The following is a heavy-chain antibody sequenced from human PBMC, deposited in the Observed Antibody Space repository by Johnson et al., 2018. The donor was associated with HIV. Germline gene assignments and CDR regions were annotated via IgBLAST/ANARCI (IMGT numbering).Heavy chain of an antibody. CDR1: GFTVSSNY. CDR3: ARACRDGYTCDVFDI. Sequence: VQLVESGGGLVQPWGSLRLSCAASGFTVSSNYMTWVRQAPGKGLEWVSVIFSGGTTYYADSVKGRFTISRDNSKNTLYLQMNSLRAEDTAVYYCARACRDGYTCDVFDIWGQGTMVTVSS. D-gene: IGHD5-24*01. V-gene: IGHV3-66*01. J-gene: IGHJ3*02. CDR2: IFSGGTT.